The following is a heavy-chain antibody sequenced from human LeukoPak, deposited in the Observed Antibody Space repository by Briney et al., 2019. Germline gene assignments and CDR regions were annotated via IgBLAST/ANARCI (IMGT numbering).Heavy chain of an antibody. D-gene: IGHD6-19*01. V-gene: IGHV4-38-2*02. J-gene: IGHJ4*02. CDR3: ARVHIAVADFDY. CDR1: GYSISSGYY. Sequence: SETLSLTCTVSGYSISSGYYWGWIWQPPGKGLEWIGSIYHSGSTYYNPSLKSRVTISVDTSKNQFSLKLSSVTAADTAVYYCARVHIAVADFDYWGQGTLVTVSS. CDR2: IYHSGST.